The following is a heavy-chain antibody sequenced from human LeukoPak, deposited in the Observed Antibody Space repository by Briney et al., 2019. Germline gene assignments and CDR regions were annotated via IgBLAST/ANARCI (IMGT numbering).Heavy chain of an antibody. CDR1: EFTFSSYA. D-gene: IGHD5-18*01. Sequence: GGSLRLSCAASEFTFSSYAMHWVRQAPGKGLEWVAFISSGGDNKYYADSVKGRFSISRDNPKNTLYLQMSSLSAEDAAVFYCGREPSGNNYGYVDYWGQGTQVTVSS. CDR3: GREPSGNNYGYVDY. V-gene: IGHV3-30-3*01. J-gene: IGHJ4*02. CDR2: ISSGGDNK.